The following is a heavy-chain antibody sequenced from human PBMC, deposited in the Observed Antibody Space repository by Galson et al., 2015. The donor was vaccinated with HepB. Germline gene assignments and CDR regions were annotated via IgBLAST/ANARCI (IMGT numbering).Heavy chain of an antibody. Sequence: SLRLSCAASGFTFSAYEINWVRQAPGKGLEWVSSFTSGGSTKYYADSVKGRFTISRDNAKDSLYLQMNNLRADDTAVYYCARDSSGWEFYGDLQYYGMDVWGQGTTVTVSS. CDR3: ARDSSGWEFYGDLQYYGMDV. D-gene: IGHD2/OR15-2a*01. CDR2: FTSGGSTK. V-gene: IGHV3-48*03. CDR1: GFTFSAYE. J-gene: IGHJ6*02.